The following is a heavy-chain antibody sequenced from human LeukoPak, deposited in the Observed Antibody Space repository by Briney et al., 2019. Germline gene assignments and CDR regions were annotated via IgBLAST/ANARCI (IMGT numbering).Heavy chain of an antibody. J-gene: IGHJ4*02. CDR2: IIPIFGTA. CDR1: GGTFSSYA. CDR3: ASEGGPATVPLC. D-gene: IGHD2-15*01. V-gene: IGHV1-69*06. Sequence: ASVKVSCKASGGTFSSYAISWVRQAPGQGLEWMGGIIPIFGTANYAQKFKGRVTITADKSTSTAYMEMSSLRSEDTAVYYCASEGGPATVPLCWGQGTLVTVSS.